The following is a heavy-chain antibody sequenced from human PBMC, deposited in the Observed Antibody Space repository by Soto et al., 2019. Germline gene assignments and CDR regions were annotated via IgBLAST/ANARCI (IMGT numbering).Heavy chain of an antibody. CDR1: GYTFTDYD. CDR3: ARGGVFFFAAPTNPFDY. D-gene: IGHD3-10*01. Sequence: APVKVSCKASGYTFTDYDINWVRQASGQGLEYMGWMSPKSGNTGYAQKFQGRVTMTRNTSISTAYMELSSLRSEDTAVYYCARGGVFFFAAPTNPFDYWGQGTLVTVPQ. V-gene: IGHV1-8*01. J-gene: IGHJ4*02. CDR2: MSPKSGNT.